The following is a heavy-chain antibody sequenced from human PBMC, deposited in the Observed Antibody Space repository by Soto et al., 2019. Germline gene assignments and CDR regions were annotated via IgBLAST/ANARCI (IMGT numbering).Heavy chain of an antibody. J-gene: IGHJ4*02. D-gene: IGHD3-10*01. Sequence: GGSLRLSCAASGFTFSSYGMHWVRQAPGKGLEWVAVIWYDGSNKYYADSVKGRFTISRDNSKNTLYLQMNSLRAEDTAVYYCARGSGSYYLDYWGQGTLVTVSS. CDR1: GFTFSSYG. CDR2: IWYDGSNK. V-gene: IGHV3-33*01. CDR3: ARGSGSYYLDY.